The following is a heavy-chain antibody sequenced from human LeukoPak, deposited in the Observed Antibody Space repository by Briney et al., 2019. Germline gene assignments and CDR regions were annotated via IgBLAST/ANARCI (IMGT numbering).Heavy chain of an antibody. J-gene: IGHJ4*01. V-gene: IGHV4-31*03. D-gene: IGHD4-23*01. Sequence: SETLSLTRTVSGGSISSGGYYWSWIRQHPGKGLEWIGYIYYSGSTYYNPSLKSRVTISVDTSKNQFSLKLSSVTAADTAVYYCARGQTGSTVAYVLHYFDYWGHGTLVTVSS. CDR2: IYYSGST. CDR1: GGSISSGGYY. CDR3: ARGQTGSTVAYVLHYFDY.